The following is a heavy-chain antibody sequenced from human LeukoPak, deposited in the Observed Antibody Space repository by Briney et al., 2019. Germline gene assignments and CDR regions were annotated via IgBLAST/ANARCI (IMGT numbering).Heavy chain of an antibody. CDR2: INWNGDTT. Sequence: PGGSLRLSCAASGFTFDDYAMSWVRQAPGKGLEWVSSINWNGDTTHYADSVKGRFTIFRDNAKNSLYLQMNSLRAEDTAFYYCARRIAAAGTSFDYWGQGTLVTVSS. J-gene: IGHJ4*02. D-gene: IGHD6-13*01. V-gene: IGHV3-20*04. CDR1: GFTFDDYA. CDR3: ARRIAAAGTSFDY.